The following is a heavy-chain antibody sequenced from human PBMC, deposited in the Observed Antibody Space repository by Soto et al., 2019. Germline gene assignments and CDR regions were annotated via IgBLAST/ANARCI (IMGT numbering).Heavy chain of an antibody. CDR3: ASLVRGVIVFQH. D-gene: IGHD3-10*01. CDR1: GGSFSGYY. CDR2: INHSGST. V-gene: IGHV4-34*01. J-gene: IGHJ1*01. Sequence: SETLSLTCAVXGGSFSGYYWTWIRQPPGTGLEWIGEINHSGSTNYNPSLKSRVTISVDTSKNQFSLKLTSVTAEDTAVYYCASLVRGVIVFQHWGQGTLVTVSS.